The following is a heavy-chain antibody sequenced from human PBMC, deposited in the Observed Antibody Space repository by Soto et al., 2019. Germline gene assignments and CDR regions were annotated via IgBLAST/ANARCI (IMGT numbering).Heavy chain of an antibody. CDR1: GGSISSSSYY. Sequence: SETLSLTCTVSGGSISSSSYYWGWIRQPPGKGLEWIGSIYYSGSTYYNPSLKSRVTISVDTSKNQFSLKLSSVTAADTAVYYCARGDCSSTSCSLNIYPYYYMDVWGKATTVTVSS. J-gene: IGHJ6*03. D-gene: IGHD2-2*01. CDR2: IYYSGST. CDR3: ARGDCSSTSCSLNIYPYYYMDV. V-gene: IGHV4-39*01.